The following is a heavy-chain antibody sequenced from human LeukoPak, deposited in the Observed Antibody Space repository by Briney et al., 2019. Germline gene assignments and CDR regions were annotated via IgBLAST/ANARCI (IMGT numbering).Heavy chain of an antibody. CDR1: GFTVSSNY. CDR2: IYSSGST. D-gene: IGHD3-22*01. J-gene: IGHJ4*02. V-gene: IGHV3-53*01. CDR3: ARTHSSGYYFDY. Sequence: QPGGSLRLSCAASGFTVSSNYISWVRQAPGKGLEWVSVIYSSGSTYYADSVKGRFTISRDNSKNALYLQLNNLRVEDTAVYHCARTHSSGYYFDYWGQGTLVTVSS.